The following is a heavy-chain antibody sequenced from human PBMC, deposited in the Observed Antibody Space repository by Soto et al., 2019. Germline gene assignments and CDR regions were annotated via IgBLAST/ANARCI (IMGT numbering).Heavy chain of an antibody. Sequence: GGSLRLSCAASGLIFSNYAMNWVRQTPGKGLEWVSGISGRGGSTYYADSVKGRFTISRDNSKNTLYLQIDSLRADDTAVYYCARRFDDYYYGMDVWGQGTTVTVSS. D-gene: IGHD3-10*01. CDR1: GLIFSNYA. J-gene: IGHJ6*02. CDR3: ARRFDDYYYGMDV. CDR2: ISGRGGST. V-gene: IGHV3-23*01.